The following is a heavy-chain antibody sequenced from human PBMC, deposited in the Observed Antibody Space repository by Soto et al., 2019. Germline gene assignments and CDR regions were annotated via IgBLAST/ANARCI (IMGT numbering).Heavy chain of an antibody. CDR2: INAXNGNK. Sequence: GXSVKVSCKASGCTFNTYSIHWVRQAHGQXLEWMGWINAXNGNKXYSQNFKGRVXXTRDTYAXXDYMELRSMRSEDTAVYYCARGGMALVPTEMVYWGQGTLVTVSS. CDR1: GCTFNTYS. D-gene: IGHD5-18*01. V-gene: IGHV1-3*01. J-gene: IGHJ4*02. CDR3: ARGGMALVPTEMVY.